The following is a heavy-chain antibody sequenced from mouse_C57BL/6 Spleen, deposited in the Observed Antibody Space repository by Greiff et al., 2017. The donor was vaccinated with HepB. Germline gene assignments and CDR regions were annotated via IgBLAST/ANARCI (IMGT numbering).Heavy chain of an antibody. Sequence: VKVVESGPGLVQPSQSLSITCTVSGFSLTSYGVHWVRQSPGKGLEWLGVIWSGGSTDYNAAFISRLSISKDNSKSQVFFKMNSLQADDTAIYYCARKGYGSSYGAMDYWGQGTSVTVSS. J-gene: IGHJ4*01. CDR3: ARKGYGSSYGAMDY. CDR2: IWSGGST. V-gene: IGHV2-2*01. CDR1: GFSLTSYG. D-gene: IGHD1-1*01.